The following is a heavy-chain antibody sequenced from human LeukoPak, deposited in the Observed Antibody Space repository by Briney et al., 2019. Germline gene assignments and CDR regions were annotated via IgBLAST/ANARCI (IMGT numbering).Heavy chain of an antibody. D-gene: IGHD4-17*01. V-gene: IGHV3-23*01. J-gene: IGHJ6*02. Sequence: GGSLRLSCAASGFTFSSYAMSWVRQAPGKGLEWVSAISGSGGSTYYADSVKGRFTISRDNSKNTLYLQMNSLRAEDTAVYYCATITVTYQYYYYYGMDVWGQGTTVTVSS. CDR2: ISGSGGST. CDR1: GFTFSSYA. CDR3: ATITVTYQYYYYYGMDV.